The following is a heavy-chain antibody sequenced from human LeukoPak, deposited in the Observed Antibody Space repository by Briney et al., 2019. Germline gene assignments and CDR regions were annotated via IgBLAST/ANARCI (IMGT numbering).Heavy chain of an antibody. V-gene: IGHV4-31*03. CDR3: ARDGPAASFDY. D-gene: IGHD2-2*01. J-gene: IGHJ4*02. CDR1: GGSISSGGYY. CDR2: IYYSGST. Sequence: SETLSLTCTVSGGSISSGGYYWSWIRQHPGKGLEWIGYIYYSGSTYYNPSLKSRVTISVDTSKNQFSPKLSSVTAADTAVYYCARDGPAASFDYWGQGTLVTVSS.